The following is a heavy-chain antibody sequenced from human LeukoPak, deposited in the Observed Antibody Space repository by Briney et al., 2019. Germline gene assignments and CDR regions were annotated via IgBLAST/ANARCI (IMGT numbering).Heavy chain of an antibody. V-gene: IGHV1-58*02. D-gene: IGHD2-15*01. CDR1: GFTFTSSA. CDR2: IVFGSGNT. Sequence: AVKVSCKASGFTFTSSAMQWVRQARGQRLAWIRWIVFGSGNTNYAQKFQERVTITRDMSTSTAYMELSSLRSEDTAVYYCAAGWVCSGGSCYYYFDYWGQGTLVTVSS. CDR3: AAGWVCSGGSCYYYFDY. J-gene: IGHJ4*02.